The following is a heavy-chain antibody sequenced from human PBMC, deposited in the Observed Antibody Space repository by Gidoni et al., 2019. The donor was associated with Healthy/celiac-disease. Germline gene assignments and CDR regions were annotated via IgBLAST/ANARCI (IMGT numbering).Heavy chain of an antibody. D-gene: IGHD1-26*01. V-gene: IGHV1-18*01. J-gene: IGHJ1*01. CDR3: ARVMKGATDTRRNAKGGEYFQH. Sequence: VQLVQSGAAVKKPGASVKVSCKASGYTFTSYGLSWVRQAPGQGLEWMGWISAYNGNTNYAQKLRGRVTMTTDTSTSTAYMELRSLRSDDTAVYYCARVMKGATDTRRNAKGGEYFQHWGQGTLVTVSS. CDR1: GYTFTSYG. CDR2: ISAYNGNT.